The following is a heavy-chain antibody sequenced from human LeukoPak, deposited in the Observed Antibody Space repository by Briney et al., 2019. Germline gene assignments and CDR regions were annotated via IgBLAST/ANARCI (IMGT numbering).Heavy chain of an antibody. CDR3: ARVLRYDIVAVPAARGAFDI. CDR1: GGTFSSYA. D-gene: IGHD2-2*01. V-gene: IGHV1-69*05. J-gene: IGHJ3*02. Sequence: SVKVSCKASGGTFSSYAISWVRQAPGQGLEWMGEIIPIFGTANYAQKFQGRVTITTDESTSTAYTELSSLRSEDTAVYYCARVLRYDIVAVPAARGAFDIWGQGTMVTVSS. CDR2: IIPIFGTA.